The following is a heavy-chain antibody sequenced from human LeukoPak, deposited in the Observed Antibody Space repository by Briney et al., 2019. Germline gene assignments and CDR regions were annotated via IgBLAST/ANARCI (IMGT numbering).Heavy chain of an antibody. J-gene: IGHJ4*02. V-gene: IGHV3-21*01. CDR3: ARVFCSSTSCYKGNFDY. CDR2: ISSSSSYI. D-gene: IGHD2-2*02. Sequence: GGSLRPSCAASGFTFSSYSMNWVRQAPGKGLEWVSSISSSSSYIYYADSVKGRFTISRDNAKNSLYLQMNSLRAEDTAVYYCARVFCSSTSCYKGNFDYWGQGTLVTVSS. CDR1: GFTFSSYS.